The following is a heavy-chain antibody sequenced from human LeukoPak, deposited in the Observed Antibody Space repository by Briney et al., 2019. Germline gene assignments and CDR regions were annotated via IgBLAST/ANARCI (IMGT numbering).Heavy chain of an antibody. V-gene: IGHV4-59*01. Sequence: PSETLSLTCTVSGGSISSYYWSWIRQPPGKGLEWIGYIYYSGSTNCNPSLKSRVTISVDTSKNQFSLKLSSVTAADTAVYYCAKSTPDDAFDIWGQGTMVTVSS. CDR3: AKSTPDDAFDI. J-gene: IGHJ3*02. D-gene: IGHD2-2*01. CDR1: GGSISSYY. CDR2: IYYSGST.